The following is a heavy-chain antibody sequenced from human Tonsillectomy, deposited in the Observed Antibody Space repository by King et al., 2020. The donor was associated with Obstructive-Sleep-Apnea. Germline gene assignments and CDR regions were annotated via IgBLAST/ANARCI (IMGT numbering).Heavy chain of an antibody. J-gene: IGHJ4*02. CDR2: IYYSGST. V-gene: IGHV4-39*07. D-gene: IGHD2/OR15-2a*01. CDR3: ARRLLLASEHYFDY. CDR1: GGSISSSSYY. Sequence: QLQESGPGLVKPSETLSLTCTVSGGSISSSSYYWGWIRQPPGKGLEWIGSIYYSGSTYYNPSLKSRVTISADTSKNQFSLKRSSVTAADTAVYYCARRLLLASEHYFDYWGQGTLVTVSS.